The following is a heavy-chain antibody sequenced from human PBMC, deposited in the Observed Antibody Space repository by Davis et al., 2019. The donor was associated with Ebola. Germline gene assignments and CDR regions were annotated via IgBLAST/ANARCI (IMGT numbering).Heavy chain of an antibody. CDR3: ARHPEWLNAFDI. V-gene: IGHV5-51*01. D-gene: IGHD3-3*01. CDR1: GYSFTSNW. Sequence: GESLKISCKGYGYSFTSNWIVWVRQMPGKGLEWMGDIYPSDSDTRYSPSFQGHVTFSVDKSITTAYLQWSSLKASDTAMYYCARHPEWLNAFDIWGQGTMVTVSS. J-gene: IGHJ3*02. CDR2: IYPSDSDT.